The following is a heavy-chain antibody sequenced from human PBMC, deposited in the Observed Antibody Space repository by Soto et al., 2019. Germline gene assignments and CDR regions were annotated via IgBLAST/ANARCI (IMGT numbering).Heavy chain of an antibody. D-gene: IGHD3-10*02. J-gene: IGHJ6*02. V-gene: IGHV1-69*13. CDR3: ARVCSLNYYYYYLMDV. Sequence: SVKPGCKASGGTISSYAISWVRQAPGQGLEWMGGIIPIFGTANYAQKFQGRVTITADESTSTAYMELSSLRSEDTAVYYCARVCSLNYYYYYLMDVCGQGNTVTVSS. CDR1: GGTISSYA. CDR2: IIPIFGTA.